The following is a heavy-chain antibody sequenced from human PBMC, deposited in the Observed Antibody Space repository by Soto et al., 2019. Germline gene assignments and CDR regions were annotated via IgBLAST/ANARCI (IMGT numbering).Heavy chain of an antibody. CDR2: IYHSGST. J-gene: IGHJ6*02. D-gene: IGHD3-10*01. Sequence: SETLSLTCAASGDSSSSRNWWSWVRQPPGKGLEWIGEIYHSGSTNYNPSLKSRITISVDKSKKQFSLKLTSMTAADTAVYYCARALTDAEGFGYYYGMDVWGQGTTVTVSS. V-gene: IGHV4-4*02. CDR3: ARALTDAEGFGYYYGMDV. CDR1: GDSSSSRNW.